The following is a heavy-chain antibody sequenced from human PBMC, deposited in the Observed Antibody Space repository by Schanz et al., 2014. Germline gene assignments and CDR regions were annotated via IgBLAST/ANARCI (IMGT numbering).Heavy chain of an antibody. J-gene: IGHJ4*02. CDR1: GFTFSSYG. CDR2: IWYDGSNK. Sequence: QVQLVESGGGVVQPGRSLRLSCAASGFTFSSYGMHWVRQAPGKGLEWVAIIWYDGSNKYYADSVKGRFTISRDNGKKSMYLQMNSLRAEDTAVYYCARLDSSSWYPRYWGQGTLVTVSS. D-gene: IGHD6-13*01. V-gene: IGHV3-33*01. CDR3: ARLDSSSWYPRY.